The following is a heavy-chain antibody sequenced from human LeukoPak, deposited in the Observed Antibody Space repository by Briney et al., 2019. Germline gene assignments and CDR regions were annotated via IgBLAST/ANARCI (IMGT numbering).Heavy chain of an antibody. CDR3: ASDRASSYDFWSGYYRGLDY. CDR2: IRYDGSNK. D-gene: IGHD3-3*01. V-gene: IGHV3-30*02. Sequence: GGSLRLSCAASVFTFSSYGMHGPRQAPGKGLEGVALIRYDGSNKYYAHSVRGRFTLSRDNSKNTLYLQMNSLRAEDTAVYYCASDRASSYDFWSGYYRGLDYWGQGTLVTVSS. J-gene: IGHJ4*02. CDR1: VFTFSSYG.